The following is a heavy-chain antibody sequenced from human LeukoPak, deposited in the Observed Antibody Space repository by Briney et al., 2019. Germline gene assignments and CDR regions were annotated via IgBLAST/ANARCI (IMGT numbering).Heavy chain of an antibody. CDR2: IIPIFGTA. CDR1: GGTFSSYA. V-gene: IGHV1-69*06. J-gene: IGHJ3*02. CDR3: ASMDYYDSSGYNGEAFDI. D-gene: IGHD3-22*01. Sequence: ASVKVSCKASGGTFSSYAISWARQAPGQGLEWMGGIIPIFGTANYAQKFQGRVTITADKSTSTAYMELSSLRSEDTAVYYCASMDYYDSSGYNGEAFDIWGQGTMVTVSS.